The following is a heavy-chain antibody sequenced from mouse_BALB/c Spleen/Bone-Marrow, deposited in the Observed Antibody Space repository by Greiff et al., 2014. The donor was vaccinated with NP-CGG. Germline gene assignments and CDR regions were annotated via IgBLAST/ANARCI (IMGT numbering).Heavy chain of an antibody. CDR1: GYTFTDYT. CDR3: ARGRTAY. CDR2: VNPNIGGT. Sequence: VQLKQSGPELLKPGASVKISCKTSGYTFTDYTLHWVKQSHGKSLEWIGGVNPNIGGTNYNQKFNGKATLTLDKSSSTAYMELRSLTSEDSAVYYCARGRTAYWGQGTLVTVSA. J-gene: IGHJ3*01. V-gene: IGHV1-18*01.